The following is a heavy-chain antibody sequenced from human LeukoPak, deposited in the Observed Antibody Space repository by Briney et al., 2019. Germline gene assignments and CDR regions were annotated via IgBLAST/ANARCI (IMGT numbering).Heavy chain of an antibody. V-gene: IGHV3-15*01. CDR2: IKRKTEGGTT. CDR3: TTDFWGGYGSYYDYFYMDV. D-gene: IGHD3-3*01. Sequence: GGSLRLSCVGSGSTFTNAWMSWVRQAPGKGLECIGRIKRKTEGGTTDYAAPVKGRFTISRDDPKSTLFLQMNTLKTEDTAVYYCTTDFWGGYGSYYDYFYMDVWGKGTTVTVSS. CDR1: GSTFTNAW. J-gene: IGHJ6*03.